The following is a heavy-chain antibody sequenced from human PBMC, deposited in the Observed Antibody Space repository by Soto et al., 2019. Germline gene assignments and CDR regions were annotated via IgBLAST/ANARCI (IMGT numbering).Heavy chain of an antibody. D-gene: IGHD6-13*01. CDR1: GFTFSDYY. CDR2: ISSSSSYT. V-gene: IGHV3-11*06. J-gene: IGHJ4*02. Sequence: LRLSCAASGFTFSDYYMSWIRQAPGKGLEWVSYISSSSSYTNYADSVKGRFTISRVNAKNSLYLQMNSLGAEDTAVYFCARAGDGSSWYQLVFDYWGQGTLVTVSS. CDR3: ARAGDGSSWYQLVFDY.